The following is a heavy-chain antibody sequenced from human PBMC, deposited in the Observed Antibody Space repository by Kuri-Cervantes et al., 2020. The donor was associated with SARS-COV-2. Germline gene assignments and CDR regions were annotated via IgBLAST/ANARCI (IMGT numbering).Heavy chain of an antibody. V-gene: IGHV1-18*04. D-gene: IGHD6-13*01. J-gene: IGHJ6*04. CDR1: VYTFTSYG. Sequence: ASVKVSCKASVYTFTSYGISWVRQAPGQGLEWMGWISAYNGNTNYAQKLQGRVTMTTDTSTSTAYMELRSLRSDDTAVYYCARRIAAAGYYYYYGMDVWGKGTTVTVSS. CDR3: ARRIAAAGYYYYYGMDV. CDR2: ISAYNGNT.